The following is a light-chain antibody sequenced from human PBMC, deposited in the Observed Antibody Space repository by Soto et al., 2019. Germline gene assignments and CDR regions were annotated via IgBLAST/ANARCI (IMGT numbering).Light chain of an antibody. V-gene: IGLV2-14*03. Sequence: QSALTQPASVSGSPGQSITISCTGTSSDVGDHHYVSWYQQQPGKAPKLMIYAVSNRPSGVSNRFSGSKSGTTASLTVSGLQAEDEADYYCSSYTPSSTVICGGGTQLTVL. CDR2: AVS. CDR1: SSDVGDHHY. J-gene: IGLJ2*01. CDR3: SSYTPSSTVI.